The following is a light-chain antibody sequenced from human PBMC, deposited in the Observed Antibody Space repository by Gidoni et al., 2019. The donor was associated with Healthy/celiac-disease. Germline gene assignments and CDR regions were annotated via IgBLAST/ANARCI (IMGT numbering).Light chain of an antibody. CDR3: QQYYSTPLT. CDR2: WAS. Sequence: DIVMTQSPDSLAESLGERATINCKSSQSVLYSSNNKNYLAWYQQKPGQPPKLLIYWASTRESGVPDRFSGSGSGTDFTLTISSLQAEDVAVYYCQQYYSTPLTFGGGTKERSN. CDR1: QSVLYSSNNKNY. V-gene: IGKV4-1*01. J-gene: IGKJ4*01.